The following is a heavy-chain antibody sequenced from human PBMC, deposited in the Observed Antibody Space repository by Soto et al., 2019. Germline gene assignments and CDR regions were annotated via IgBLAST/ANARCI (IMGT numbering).Heavy chain of an antibody. CDR3: ARQPYDSSGYYYGA. D-gene: IGHD3-22*01. Sequence: QLQLQESGPGLVKPSETLSLTCTVSAGSISRSNYYWGWIRQPPGKGLEWIGSMYSSGNTYYNPSLTSRVYMYVDTSKNPFSLKLTSVTAADTAVYYCARQPYDSSGYYYGAWGQGTLVTVSS. CDR2: MYSSGNT. J-gene: IGHJ5*02. V-gene: IGHV4-39*01. CDR1: AGSISRSNYY.